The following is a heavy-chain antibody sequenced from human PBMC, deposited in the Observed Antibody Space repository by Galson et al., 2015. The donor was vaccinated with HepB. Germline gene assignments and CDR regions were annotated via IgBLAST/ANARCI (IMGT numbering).Heavy chain of an antibody. CDR2: ISAYNGNT. CDR3: ARDTPGMVWFGEEFDI. D-gene: IGHD3-10*01. CDR1: GYTFTSYG. Sequence: QSGAEVKKPGESLKISCKASGYTFTSYGISWVRQAPGQGLEWMGWISAYNGNTNYAQKLQGRVTMTTDTSTSTAYMELRSLRSDDTAVYYCARDTPGMVWFGEEFDIWGQGTMVTVSS. J-gene: IGHJ3*02. V-gene: IGHV1-18*01.